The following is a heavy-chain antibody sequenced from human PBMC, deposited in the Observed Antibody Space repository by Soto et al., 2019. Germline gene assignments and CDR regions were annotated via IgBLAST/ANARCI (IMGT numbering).Heavy chain of an antibody. CDR1: GYTFTSYG. Sequence: GASVKVSCKASGYTFTSYGISWVRQAPGQGLEWMGWISAYNGNTNYAQKLQGRVTMTTDTSTSTAYMELRSLRSDDTAVYYCARYCSGGSCQGDFDYWGQGTLVTVSS. CDR3: ARYCSGGSCQGDFDY. J-gene: IGHJ4*02. CDR2: ISAYNGNT. D-gene: IGHD2-15*01. V-gene: IGHV1-18*01.